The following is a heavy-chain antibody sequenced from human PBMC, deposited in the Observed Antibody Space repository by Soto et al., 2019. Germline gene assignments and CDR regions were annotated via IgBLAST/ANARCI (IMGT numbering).Heavy chain of an antibody. V-gene: IGHV3-74*03. CDR1: GFTFSSYW. D-gene: IGHD3-16*01. Sequence: PGGSLRLSCAASGFTFSSYWMHGVRRAPGKELVWVSRINSDGSNTKYAGSVRGRFTISRDNAKNTLFLQMNSLRVEDTAVYYCARDLSGGAYWGQGTLVPVSS. CDR3: ARDLSGGAY. CDR2: INSDGSNT. J-gene: IGHJ4*02.